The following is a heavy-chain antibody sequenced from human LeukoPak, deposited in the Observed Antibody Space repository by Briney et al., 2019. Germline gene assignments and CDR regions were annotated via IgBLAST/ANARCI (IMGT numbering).Heavy chain of an antibody. CDR3: ARDVHDSSSYYVGRFDY. V-gene: IGHV3-7*01. Sequence: GGSLRLSCAASGFTFSSYWMSWVRQAPGKGLEWVANIKQDGSEKYYVDSVKGRFTISRDNAKNSLYLQMNSLRAEDTAVYYCARDVHDSSSYYVGRFDYWGQGTLVTVSS. J-gene: IGHJ4*02. CDR2: IKQDGSEK. D-gene: IGHD3-22*01. CDR1: GFTFSSYW.